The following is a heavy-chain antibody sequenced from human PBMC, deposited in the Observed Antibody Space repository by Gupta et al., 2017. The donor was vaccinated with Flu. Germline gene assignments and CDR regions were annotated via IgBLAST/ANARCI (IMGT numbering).Heavy chain of an antibody. CDR1: GFTFSSHS. J-gene: IGHJ4*02. CDR3: ARDRGGYRYGPGSY. D-gene: IGHD5-18*01. V-gene: IGHV3-30-3*01. Sequence: QVQLVESGGGVVPPGRSLRISCAASGFTFSSHSMHWVRQAPGKGLEWVAVISYDGNIKYYADSVKGRFTISRDNSKNTLYLHMNSLRLEDTSIYYCARDRGGYRYGPGSYWGQGTLVTVSA. CDR2: ISYDGNIK.